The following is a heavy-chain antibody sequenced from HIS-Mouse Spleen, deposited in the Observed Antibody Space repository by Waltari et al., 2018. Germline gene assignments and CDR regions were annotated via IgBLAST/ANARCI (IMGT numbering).Heavy chain of an antibody. Sequence: QVQLVESGGGVVQPGRSLRLSCAASGFTFSSYGMHWVRQAPGKGIEGGAVRSNKGSNKYYADSVKGRFTISRDNSKNTLYLQMNSLRAEDTAVYYCAKDRLYDSSGYYFDAFDIWGQGTMVTVSS. D-gene: IGHD3-22*01. CDR1: GFTFSSYG. J-gene: IGHJ3*02. CDR3: AKDRLYDSSGYYFDAFDI. V-gene: IGHV3-30*18. CDR2: RSNKGSNK.